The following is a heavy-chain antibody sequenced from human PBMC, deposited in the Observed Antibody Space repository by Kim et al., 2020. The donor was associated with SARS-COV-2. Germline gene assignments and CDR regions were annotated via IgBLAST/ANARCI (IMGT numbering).Heavy chain of an antibody. D-gene: IGHD6-13*01. CDR3: ARTSSSWPRNAFDI. J-gene: IGHJ3*02. V-gene: IGHV4-4*09. Sequence: TPSLKSRVTISVDTSKNQFSLKLSSVTAADTAVYYCARTSSSWPRNAFDIWGQGTMVTVSS.